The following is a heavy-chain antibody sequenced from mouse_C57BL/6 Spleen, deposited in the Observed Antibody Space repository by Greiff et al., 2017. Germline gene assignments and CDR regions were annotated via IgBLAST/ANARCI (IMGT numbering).Heavy chain of an antibody. CDR1: GYTFPSYW. Sequence: QVQLQQPGAELVRPGTSVKLSCKASGYTFPSYWMPWVKQRPGQGLEWIGVIDPSDSYTNYNQKFKGKATLTVDTSSSTAYMQLSSLTSEDSAVYYCASSNYDSAWFAYWGQGTLVTVSA. D-gene: IGHD2-5*01. V-gene: IGHV1-59*01. J-gene: IGHJ3*01. CDR3: ASSNYDSAWFAY. CDR2: IDPSDSYT.